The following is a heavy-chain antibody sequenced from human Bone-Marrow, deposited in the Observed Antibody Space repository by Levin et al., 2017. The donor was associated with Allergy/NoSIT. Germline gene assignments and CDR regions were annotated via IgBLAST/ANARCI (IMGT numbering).Heavy chain of an antibody. J-gene: IGHJ6*02. CDR1: GASISSDF. CDR3: AKGGVDGLDV. Sequence: ASETLSLTCVVSGASISSDFWTWVRQAPGKGLEWIGYIPNTGRISYSPSLKSRVTISVDTSKNEVSLKLTSVTAADAAVYYCAKGGVDGLDVWGQGTTVTVSS. CDR2: IPNTGRI. D-gene: IGHD2-15*01. V-gene: IGHV4-59*01.